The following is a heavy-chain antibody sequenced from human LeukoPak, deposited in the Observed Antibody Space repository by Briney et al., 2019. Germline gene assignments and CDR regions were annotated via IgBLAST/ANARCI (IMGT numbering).Heavy chain of an antibody. V-gene: IGHV3-74*01. Sequence: GGSLRLSCAASGFSFSSQWMHWVRQAPGKGLVWVARINSAGSSTRYADSVKGRFTDSRDNANNTLYLQMNSLRAEDTAVYYCARSDYFDYWGQGTLVTVSS. J-gene: IGHJ4*02. CDR3: ARSDYFDY. CDR2: INSAGSST. CDR1: GFSFSSQW.